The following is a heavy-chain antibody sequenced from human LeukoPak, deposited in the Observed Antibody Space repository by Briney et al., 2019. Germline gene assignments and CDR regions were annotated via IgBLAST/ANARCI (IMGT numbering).Heavy chain of an antibody. CDR3: ARLGPGESPLYGMDV. CDR2: IYHSGST. V-gene: IGHV4-30-2*01. CDR1: GGSISSGGYY. D-gene: IGHD3-10*01. J-gene: IGHJ6*02. Sequence: SETLSLTCTVSGGSISSGGYYWSWIRQPPGKGLEWIGYIYHSGSTYYNPSLKSRVTISVDTSKNQFSLKLSSVTAADTAVYYCARLGPGESPLYGMDVWGQGTTVTVSS.